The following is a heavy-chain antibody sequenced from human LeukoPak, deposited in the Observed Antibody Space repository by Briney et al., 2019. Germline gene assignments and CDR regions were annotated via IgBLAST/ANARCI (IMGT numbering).Heavy chain of an antibody. Sequence: GSLTLTCAASGFTFSNAYRSWVRQAPGKGLEWIGRIKSKTDGGRTDYAAKLKGRFTISRDDSKNTVYLQMNSLKTEDTAVYYCTIDPATWESSVHWGQGTLVTVSS. J-gene: IGHJ4*02. CDR2: IKSKTDGGRT. CDR3: TIDPATWESSVH. D-gene: IGHD3-22*01. V-gene: IGHV3-15*01. CDR1: GFTFSNAY.